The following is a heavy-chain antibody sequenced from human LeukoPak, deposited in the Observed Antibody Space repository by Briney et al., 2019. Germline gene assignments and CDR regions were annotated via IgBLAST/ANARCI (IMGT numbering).Heavy chain of an antibody. D-gene: IGHD3-10*01. V-gene: IGHV1-8*02. CDR1: GYTFTSYD. CDR2: MNPNSGST. Sequence: ASVTLSCKASGYTFTSYDINWVRHGNGQGLEWKGWMNPNSGSTGYAQKYQGRVTMTRNTSKSTDYMELRSLRSEDTAVYYCARTRVRGVISAYDYGMDVWGQGTTVTVSS. CDR3: ARTRVRGVISAYDYGMDV. J-gene: IGHJ6*02.